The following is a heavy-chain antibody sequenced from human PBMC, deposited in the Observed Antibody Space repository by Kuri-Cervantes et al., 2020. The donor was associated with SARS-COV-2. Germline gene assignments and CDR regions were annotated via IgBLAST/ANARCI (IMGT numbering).Heavy chain of an antibody. CDR2: IHPSGST. CDR1: GDSFSDSY. CDR3: AKDRYFDGRGGYYELGY. J-gene: IGHJ4*02. D-gene: IGHD3-22*01. Sequence: GSLRLSCVVSGDSFSDSYWSWIRQPAGKGLEWIGRIHPSGSTNHNSSLESRVTMSIDTSKKQFSLNLSAVTAADTAVYYCAKDRYFDGRGGYYELGYWGQGVLVTVSS. V-gene: IGHV4-4*07.